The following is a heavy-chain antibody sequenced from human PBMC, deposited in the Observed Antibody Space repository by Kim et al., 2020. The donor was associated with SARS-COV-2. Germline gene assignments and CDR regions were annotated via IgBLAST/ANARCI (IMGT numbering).Heavy chain of an antibody. CDR1: GYSFTSHW. D-gene: IGHD5-12*01. Sequence: GESLKISCKGSGYSFTSHWIGWVRHMPGKGLELMGIIYPDDSDTRYSPSFQGQVTISADKSISTAYLQWSSLKASDTAMYYCTRQEAVVARIDYWGQGTL. J-gene: IGHJ4*02. CDR3: TRQEAVVARIDY. CDR2: IYPDDSDT. V-gene: IGHV5-51*01.